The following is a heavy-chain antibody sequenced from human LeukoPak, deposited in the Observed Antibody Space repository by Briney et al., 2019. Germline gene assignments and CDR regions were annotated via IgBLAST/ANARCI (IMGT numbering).Heavy chain of an antibody. CDR1: GYTFTGYY. CDR3: AREGYGDYEGGVLDY. J-gene: IGHJ4*02. V-gene: IGHV1-2*06. Sequence: WASVKVSCKASGYTFTGYYMHWVRQAPGQGLEWMGRINPNSGGTNYAQKFQGRVTMTRDTSISTAYMELSRLRSDDTAVYYCAREGYGDYEGGVLDYWGQGTLVTV. D-gene: IGHD4-17*01. CDR2: INPNSGGT.